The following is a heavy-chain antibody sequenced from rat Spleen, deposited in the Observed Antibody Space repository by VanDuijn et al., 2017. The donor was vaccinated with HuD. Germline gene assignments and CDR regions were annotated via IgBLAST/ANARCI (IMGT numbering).Heavy chain of an antibody. CDR1: GFTFSNYG. J-gene: IGHJ2*01. D-gene: IGHD4-1*01. V-gene: IGHV5-19*01. Sequence: EVQLVESGGGLVQPGRSLKLSCTASGFTFSNYGMHWIRQAPTKGLEWVASISPSGDRTYYRDSVKGRFTVSRDNAKSTLYLQMDSLRSEDTATYYWATQRRGEDYFDYWGQGVMGTVSS. CDR2: ISPSGDRT. CDR3: ATQRRGEDYFDY.